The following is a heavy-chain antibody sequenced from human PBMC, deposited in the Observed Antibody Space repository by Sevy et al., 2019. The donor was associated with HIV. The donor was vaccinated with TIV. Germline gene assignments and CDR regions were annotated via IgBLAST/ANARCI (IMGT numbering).Heavy chain of an antibody. J-gene: IGHJ5*02. V-gene: IGHV3-21*01. CDR2: ISSSSSYI. Sequence: GGCLRLSCAASGFTFSSYSMNWVRQAPGKGLEWVSSISSSSSYIYYADSVKGRFTISRDNAKNSLYLQMNSLRAEDTTVYYCARATGRAAAGGNWFDPWGQGTLVTVSS. CDR3: ARATGRAAAGGNWFDP. D-gene: IGHD6-13*01. CDR1: GFTFSSYS.